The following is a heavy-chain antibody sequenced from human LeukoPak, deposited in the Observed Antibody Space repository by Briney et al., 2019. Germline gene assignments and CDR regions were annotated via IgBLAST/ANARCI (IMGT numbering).Heavy chain of an antibody. CDR2: INHSGST. CDR1: GGSFSGYY. D-gene: IGHD5-18*01. J-gene: IGHJ4*02. CDR3: ARRPRGYSYGYIY. V-gene: IGHV4-34*01. Sequence: SETLSLTCAVYGGSFSGYYWSWIRQPPGKGLEWIGEINHSGSTNYNPSLKSRVTISVDTSKNQFSLKLSSVTAADTAVYYCARRPRGYSYGYIYWGQGTLVTVSS.